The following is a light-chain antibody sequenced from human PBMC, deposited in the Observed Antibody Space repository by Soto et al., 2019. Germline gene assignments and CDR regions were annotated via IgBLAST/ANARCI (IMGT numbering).Light chain of an antibody. CDR1: QSISSY. J-gene: IGKJ4*01. CDR3: HQSYRTPLT. Sequence: DIQMTQSPSSLSASVGDRVTITCRASQSISSYLNWYQQKPGKAPKLLIYAASSLQSGVPSRFRGRGSGTDFTLTISNLQPEDFATYYCHQSYRTPLTFGGGTKVEIK. CDR2: AAS. V-gene: IGKV1-39*01.